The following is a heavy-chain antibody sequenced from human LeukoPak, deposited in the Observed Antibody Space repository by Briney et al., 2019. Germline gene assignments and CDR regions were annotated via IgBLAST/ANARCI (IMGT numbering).Heavy chain of an antibody. CDR3: AIDLFGYCSSTSCYPHNWFDP. D-gene: IGHD2-2*01. V-gene: IGHV3-30*02. CDR2: IRYDGSNK. Sequence: GGSLRLSCAASGFTFSSYGMHWVRQAPGKGLEWVAFIRYDGSNKYYADSVKGRFTISRDNSKNTLYLQMNSLRAEDTAVYYCAIDLFGYCSSTSCYPHNWFDPWGQGTLVTVSS. J-gene: IGHJ5*02. CDR1: GFTFSSYG.